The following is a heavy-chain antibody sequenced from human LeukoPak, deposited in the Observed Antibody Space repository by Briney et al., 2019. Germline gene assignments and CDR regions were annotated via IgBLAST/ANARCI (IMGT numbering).Heavy chain of an antibody. CDR3: ARGVEPLAANTLAY. D-gene: IGHD3-16*01. Sequence: PGGSLRLSCAASGFTFSTNAMNWVRQAPGKGLEWVSVLYSDGNTKYADSVQGRFTISRDNSKNTLYLEMNSPSPDDTAVYYCARGVEPLAANTLAYWGQGTLVTVSS. CDR1: GFTFSTNA. J-gene: IGHJ4*02. CDR2: LYSDGNT. V-gene: IGHV3-53*01.